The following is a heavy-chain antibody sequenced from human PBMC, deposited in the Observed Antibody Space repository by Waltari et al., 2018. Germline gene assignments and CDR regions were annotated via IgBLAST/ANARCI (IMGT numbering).Heavy chain of an antibody. D-gene: IGHD6-13*01. Sequence: QVQLQESGPGLVKPSGTLSLTCAVSGGSISSSNWWSWVRQPPGKGLEWIGEIYNSGGTTFNPSLKSRVTISVDKSKNQFSLKLSSVTAADTAVYYCARVESSSWPYYYYGMDVWGQGTTVTVSS. CDR3: ARVESSSWPYYYYGMDV. CDR2: IYNSGGT. J-gene: IGHJ6*02. CDR1: GGSISSSNW. V-gene: IGHV4-4*02.